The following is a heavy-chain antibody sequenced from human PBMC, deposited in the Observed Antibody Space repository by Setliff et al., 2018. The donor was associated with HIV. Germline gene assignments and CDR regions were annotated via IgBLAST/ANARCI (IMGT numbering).Heavy chain of an antibody. CDR2: IIPILGMT. CDR3: ARDLGYCTNGACPLTAEGAFDI. Sequence: SVKVSCKGSGGTFSSYAITWVRQAPGQGLEWMGRIIPILGMTNYAQKFQGRVTITADKSTSTAYMELNSLRSEDTAMYYCARDLGYCTNGACPLTAEGAFDIWGQGTMVTVSS. CDR1: GGTFSSYA. J-gene: IGHJ3*02. V-gene: IGHV1-69*04. D-gene: IGHD2-8*01.